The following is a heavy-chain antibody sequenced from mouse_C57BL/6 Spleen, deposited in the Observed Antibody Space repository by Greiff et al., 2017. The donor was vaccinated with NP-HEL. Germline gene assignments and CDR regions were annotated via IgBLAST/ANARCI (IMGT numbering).Heavy chain of an antibody. J-gene: IGHJ2*01. Sequence: EVMLVESGGGLVKPGGSLKLSCAASGFTFSSYAMSWVRQTPEKRLEWVATISDGGSYTYYPDNVKGRFTISRDNAKNNLYLQMSHLKSEDTAMYYCARDQNYGSGTYFDYWGQGTTLTVSS. CDR2: ISDGGSYT. V-gene: IGHV5-4*01. CDR1: GFTFSSYA. CDR3: ARDQNYGSGTYFDY. D-gene: IGHD1-1*01.